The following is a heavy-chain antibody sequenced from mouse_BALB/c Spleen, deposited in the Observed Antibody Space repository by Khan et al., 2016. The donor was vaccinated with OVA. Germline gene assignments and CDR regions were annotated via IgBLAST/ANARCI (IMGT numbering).Heavy chain of an antibody. CDR3: TRPSYYGNPWFTY. CDR1: GFAFNSYD. D-gene: IGHD2-10*01. CDR2: ISSTGTYT. V-gene: IGHV5-9*02. Sequence: EVELVESGGGLVKPGGSLKLSCEVSGFAFNSYDMSWVRQTPEKRLEWVATISSTGTYTYYPDSVKGRFTISRDTARNTLYLQMSSLRSEDTALYYCTRPSYYGNPWFTYWGQGNLVTVSA. J-gene: IGHJ3*01.